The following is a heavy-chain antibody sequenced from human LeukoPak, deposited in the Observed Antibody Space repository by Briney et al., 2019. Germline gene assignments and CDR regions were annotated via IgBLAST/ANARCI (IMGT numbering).Heavy chain of an antibody. CDR3: AKHAGTTRQTKDY. J-gene: IGHJ4*02. Sequence: GGSLRLSCVTSGFTFSSYAFHWVRQAPGKGLEWVATMSFDVNNKYYADSVKGRFTISRDNSNNRLYLEMNSLRAEDTAVYYCAKHAGTTRQTKDYWGQGTLVTVSS. CDR1: GFTFSSYA. V-gene: IGHV3-30-3*02. D-gene: IGHD1-1*01. CDR2: MSFDVNNK.